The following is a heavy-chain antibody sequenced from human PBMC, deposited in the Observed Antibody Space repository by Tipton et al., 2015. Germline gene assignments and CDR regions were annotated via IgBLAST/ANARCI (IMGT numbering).Heavy chain of an antibody. Sequence: TLSLTCTVSGGSISSSLHYWGWIRQPPGKGLEWIGSIYYSGSTYYNPSLKSRVTISVDTSKNQFSLKLSSVIAADTAMYYCARFGTTPATDDAFDIWGQGTMVTVSS. V-gene: IGHV4-39*07. CDR3: ARFGTTPATDDAFDI. CDR2: IYYSGST. D-gene: IGHD1/OR15-1a*01. CDR1: GGSISSSLHY. J-gene: IGHJ3*02.